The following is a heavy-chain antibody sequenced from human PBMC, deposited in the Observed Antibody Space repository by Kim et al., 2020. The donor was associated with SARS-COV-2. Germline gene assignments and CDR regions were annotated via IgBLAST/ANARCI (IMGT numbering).Heavy chain of an antibody. CDR2: INPSGGST. J-gene: IGHJ1*01. D-gene: IGHD2-2*01. Sequence: ASVKVSCKASGYTFTSYYMHWVRQAPGQGLEWMGIINPSGGSTSYAQKFQGRVTVTRDTSTSTVYMELSSLRSEDTAVYYCARGPDIVVVPAATRKVAYFQHWGQGTLVTVSS. CDR1: GYTFTSYY. CDR3: ARGPDIVVVPAATRKVAYFQH. V-gene: IGHV1-46*01.